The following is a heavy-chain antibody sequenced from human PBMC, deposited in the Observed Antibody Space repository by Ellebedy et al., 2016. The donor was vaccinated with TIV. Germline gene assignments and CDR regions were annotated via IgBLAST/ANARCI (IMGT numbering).Heavy chain of an antibody. Sequence: GESLKISCAASGFIFSSNGMHWVRQAPGKGLEWVAVISFDGTTKHYVDSVKGRFTISRDNSKNTLYLQMNSLRDEDTAVYYCAKTAREYCSSSGCELDCWGQGTLVTVSS. CDR2: ISFDGTTK. D-gene: IGHD2-2*01. CDR1: GFIFSSNG. V-gene: IGHV3-30*18. J-gene: IGHJ4*02. CDR3: AKTAREYCSSSGCELDC.